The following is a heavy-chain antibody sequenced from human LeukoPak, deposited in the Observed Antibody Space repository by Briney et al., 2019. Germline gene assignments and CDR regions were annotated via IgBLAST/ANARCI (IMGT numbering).Heavy chain of an antibody. J-gene: IGHJ4*02. CDR1: GGSISSSNW. V-gene: IGHV4-4*02. D-gene: IGHD6-13*01. Sequence: SGTLSLTCAVSGGSISSSNWWTWVRQPPGKGLEWIGEIYPSGSTNYNPSLKSRVTMSVDKSKNQFSLKLSSVTAADTAVYYCARPSYSNSSWHFDYWGQGTLVTVSS. CDR3: ARPSYSNSSWHFDY. CDR2: IYPSGST.